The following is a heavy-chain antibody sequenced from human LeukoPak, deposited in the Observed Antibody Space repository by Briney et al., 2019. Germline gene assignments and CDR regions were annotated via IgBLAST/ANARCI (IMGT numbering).Heavy chain of an antibody. V-gene: IGHV3-7*03. D-gene: IGHD4-11*01. CDR3: ARGGVVVTTVPIS. CDR2: IKQDGSEK. CDR1: GFPFSSYC. Sequence: QPGGSLRLSCAASGFPFSSYCMTWVRQAPGKGLEWGANIKQDGSEKYYVDSVKGRFTISRDNAKNSLYLQMNSLRAEDTAVYYCARGGVVVTTVPISWGQGTLVTVSS. J-gene: IGHJ5*02.